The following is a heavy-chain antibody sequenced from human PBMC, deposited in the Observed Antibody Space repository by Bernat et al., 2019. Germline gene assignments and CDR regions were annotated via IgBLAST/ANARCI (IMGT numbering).Heavy chain of an antibody. V-gene: IGHV3-74*01. CDR1: GFSFRDYW. CDR3: VRGACSNPRYMDF. CDR2: INSDGSST. Sequence: EVRLVESGGGLVQPGGSPRLSCAASGFSFRDYWMHWVRQAAGKGLVWVSRINSDGSSTIYADSVKGRFTISRDNAKNKLYLQMHRLRADDTAVYYCVRGACSNPRYMDFWGQGTLVTVSS. D-gene: IGHD2-2*01. J-gene: IGHJ4*01.